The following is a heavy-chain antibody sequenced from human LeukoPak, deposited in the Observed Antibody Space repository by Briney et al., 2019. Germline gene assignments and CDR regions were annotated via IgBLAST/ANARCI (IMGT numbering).Heavy chain of an antibody. CDR2: IYYRVTS. D-gene: IGHD3-10*01. Sequence: PSETLSLTCTVSGDSISTYYWSWIRQPPGKGLEWIGYIYYRVTSDYNPSLKSRVTMSVDTSKNQFSLKLSSVTAADTAVYYCARDANYYGSGSYGPFEAYDPWGQGTLVTVSS. CDR1: GDSISTYY. CDR3: ARDANYYGSGSYGPFEAYDP. J-gene: IGHJ5*02. V-gene: IGHV4-59*12.